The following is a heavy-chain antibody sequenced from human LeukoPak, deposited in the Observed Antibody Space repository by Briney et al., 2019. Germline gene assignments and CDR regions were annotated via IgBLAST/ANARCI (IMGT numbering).Heavy chain of an antibody. D-gene: IGHD6-13*01. CDR1: GFTFSSYG. J-gene: IGHJ4*02. CDR2: ISSSDNII. V-gene: IGHV3-48*04. Sequence: PGRSLRLSCAASGFTFSSYGMHWVRQAPGKGLEWVSYISSSDNIIYYADSVKGRFTISRDNAKNSLYLQMNSLRVEDTAVYYCARDIHIIAAAGRFDYWGQGTLVTVSS. CDR3: ARDIHIIAAAGRFDY.